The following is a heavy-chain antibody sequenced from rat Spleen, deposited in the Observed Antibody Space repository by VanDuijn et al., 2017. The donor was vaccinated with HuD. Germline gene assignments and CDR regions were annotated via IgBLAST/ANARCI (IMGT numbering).Heavy chain of an antibody. V-gene: IGHV5-29*01. D-gene: IGHD1-11*01. CDR3: ARHNGGYSEYFDY. CDR1: GFTFSNYG. J-gene: IGHJ2*01. CDR2: ISYEGSST. Sequence: EVQLVESGGGLVQPGRSLKLSCAASGFTFSNYGMAWVCQAPTKGLEWVASISYEGSSTYYGDSVKGRFTISRANSENAVYLQMNSLRSEDTATYYCARHNGGYSEYFDYWGQGVMVTVSS.